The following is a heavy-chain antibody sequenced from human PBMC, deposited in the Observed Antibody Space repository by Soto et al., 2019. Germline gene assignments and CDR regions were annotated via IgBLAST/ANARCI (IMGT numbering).Heavy chain of an antibody. CDR2: IYYSGST. J-gene: IGHJ4*02. CDR3: ARLGGGLSLEY. CDR1: GGSISSYY. D-gene: IGHD3-16*01. V-gene: IGHV4-59*08. Sequence: QVQLQESGPGLVKPSETLSLTCTVSGGSISSYYWSWIRQPPGKGLEWIGYIYYSGSTNYNPSLKSRVTISVDTSKNQISLKRSSVTAADTAVYYCARLGGGLSLEYWGQGTLVTDSS.